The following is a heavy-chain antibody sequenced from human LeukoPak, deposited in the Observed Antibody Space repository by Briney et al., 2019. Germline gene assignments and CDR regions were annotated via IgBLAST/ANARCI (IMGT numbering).Heavy chain of an antibody. CDR1: GFTFSDYT. J-gene: IGHJ4*02. D-gene: IGHD1-7*01. Sequence: GVSLRLSCAASGFTFSDYTMDWVRQAPGKGLEWVSSIGGSGDSIYYADSVKGRFTISRDNAKYSLDLQMNSLRAEDTAVYYCARDRNWYYDYWGQGTLVTVSS. CDR3: ARDRNWYYDY. V-gene: IGHV3-21*01. CDR2: IGGSGDSI.